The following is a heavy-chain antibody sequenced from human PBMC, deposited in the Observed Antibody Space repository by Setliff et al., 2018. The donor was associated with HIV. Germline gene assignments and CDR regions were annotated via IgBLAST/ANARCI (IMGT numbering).Heavy chain of an antibody. V-gene: IGHV3-15*01. D-gene: IGHD3-16*01. Sequence: GGSLRLSCVASGFSVSNAWMSWVRQAPGKGLEWVGRIKSKVYGGSIDYAAPVKNRFTMSRDDSKNTLFLEMNSLRTEDTAVYYCTIYPLGNFHFGPWGQGTLVTVSS. J-gene: IGHJ5*02. CDR3: TIYPLGNFHFGP. CDR1: GFSVSNAW. CDR2: IKSKVYGGSI.